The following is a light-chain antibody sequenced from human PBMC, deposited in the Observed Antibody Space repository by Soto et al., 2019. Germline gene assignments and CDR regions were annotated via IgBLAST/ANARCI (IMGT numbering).Light chain of an antibody. Sequence: EIVLTQSPGAPSLSPGQRATLSCRAGQSVSSNSLAWYQQKPGQAPRLLIYGASNRAIGISDRFSGSRSGTDFTLTISRLGPEDSAVYYCHQYGDSPFTFGPGTKVDIK. J-gene: IGKJ3*01. CDR1: QSVSSNS. CDR2: GAS. V-gene: IGKV3-20*01. CDR3: HQYGDSPFT.